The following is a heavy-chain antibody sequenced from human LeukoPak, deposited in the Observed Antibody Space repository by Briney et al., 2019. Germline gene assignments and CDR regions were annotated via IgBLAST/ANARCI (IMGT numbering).Heavy chain of an antibody. J-gene: IGHJ4*02. D-gene: IGHD2-15*01. CDR1: GYTFTSYD. Sequence: ASVKVSCKASGYTFTSYDINWVRQATGQGLEWMGWMNPKSGNTGHAQKFQGRVTITRDTSISTVYMELSSLRSEDTAVYFCARVDGSPGYWGQGTLVTVSS. CDR3: ARVDGSPGY. V-gene: IGHV1-8*03. CDR2: MNPKSGNT.